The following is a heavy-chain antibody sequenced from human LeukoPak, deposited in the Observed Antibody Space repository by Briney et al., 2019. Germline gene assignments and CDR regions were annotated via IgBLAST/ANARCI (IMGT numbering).Heavy chain of an antibody. CDR2: INHSGST. V-gene: IGHV4-34*01. CDR1: GFTFSSYA. Sequence: GSLRLSCAASGFTFSSYAMSWIRQPPGKGLEWIGEINHSGSTNYNPSLKSRVTISVDTSKNQFSLKLSSVTAADTAVYYCARETPQAAAGYWGQGTQVTVSS. J-gene: IGHJ4*02. D-gene: IGHD6-13*01. CDR3: ARETPQAAAGY.